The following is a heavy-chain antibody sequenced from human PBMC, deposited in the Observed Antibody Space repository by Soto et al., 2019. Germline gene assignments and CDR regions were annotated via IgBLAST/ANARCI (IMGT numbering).Heavy chain of an antibody. CDR3: TRGPVGSTRPLDY. CDR1: GFTFSNAW. V-gene: IGHV3-15*01. D-gene: IGHD2-2*01. Sequence: EVQLVESRGGLVEPGGSLRLSCAASGFTFSNAWMSWVRQAPGKGLEWVGRIKSKSEGETIDYAAPVKGRFTISRDDSKNTLYLQMNSLKSEDTGVYYCTRGPVGSTRPLDYWGQGTLVTVSS. J-gene: IGHJ4*02. CDR2: IKSKSEGETI.